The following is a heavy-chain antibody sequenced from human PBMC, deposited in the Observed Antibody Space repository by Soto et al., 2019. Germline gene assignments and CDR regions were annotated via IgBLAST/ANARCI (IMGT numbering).Heavy chain of an antibody. Sequence: QVQLVQSGPEVRKPGASVKVSCEASGYTFTTSGISWVRQVPGQGLEWMGWISTYNGDTNSAQNFQGRVLMTADTSTGTAYMELMSQKSDETDVYYCARQGSWPYYYYGLDVWGQGTTVTVSS. CDR1: GYTFTTSG. CDR2: ISTYNGDT. V-gene: IGHV1-18*01. J-gene: IGHJ6*02. D-gene: IGHD1-26*01. CDR3: ARQGSWPYYYYGLDV.